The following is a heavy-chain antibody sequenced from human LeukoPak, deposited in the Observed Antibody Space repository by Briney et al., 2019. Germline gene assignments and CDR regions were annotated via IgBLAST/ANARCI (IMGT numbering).Heavy chain of an antibody. CDR1: GFTFSSYS. CDR2: ISSSSSYI. CDR3: ARGGDYYDSSGYTIGTEYFQH. J-gene: IGHJ1*01. V-gene: IGHV3-21*01. D-gene: IGHD3-22*01. Sequence: GSLRLSCAASGFTFSSYSMNWVRQAPGKGLEWVSSISSSSSYIYYADSVKGRFTISRDNAKNSLYLQMNSLRAEDTAVYYCARGGDYYDSSGYTIGTEYFQHWGQGTLVTVSS.